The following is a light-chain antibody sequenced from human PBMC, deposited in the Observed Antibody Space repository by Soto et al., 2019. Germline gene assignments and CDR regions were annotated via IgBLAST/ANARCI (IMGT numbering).Light chain of an antibody. V-gene: IGLV2-8*01. CDR3: SSYAGSNNPYV. CDR2: EVS. Sequence: QSALTQPPSASGSPGQSVTISCTGTSSDIGTYNYVSWYQQHPGKAPKLMIYEVSSRPSGVPDRFSGSKSGNTASLTVSGLQAEDEADYYCSSYAGSNNPYVFGPGTKVTVL. J-gene: IGLJ1*01. CDR1: SSDIGTYNY.